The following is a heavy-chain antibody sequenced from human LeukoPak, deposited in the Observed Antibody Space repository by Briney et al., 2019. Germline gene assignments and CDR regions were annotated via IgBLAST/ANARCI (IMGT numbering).Heavy chain of an antibody. V-gene: IGHV3-23*01. CDR3: AKGPQLYSGYHPDY. D-gene: IGHD5-12*01. CDR1: GFTFSGSA. Sequence: PGGSLRLSCAASGFTFSGSAMTWVRQAPGKGLQWVSTITGSDDKTYYADSVKGRFTISRDFSKNMVHLHMNSLRAEDTAIYYCAKGPQLYSGYHPDYWGQGTLVTVSS. J-gene: IGHJ4*02. CDR2: ITGSDDKT.